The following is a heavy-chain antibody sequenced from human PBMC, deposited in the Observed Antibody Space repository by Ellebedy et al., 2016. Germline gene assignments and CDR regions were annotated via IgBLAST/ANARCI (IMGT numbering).Heavy chain of an antibody. CDR3: ARGSTIKGFDY. Sequence: GESLKISCAASGFTFSSYSMNWVRQAPEKGLEWVSSISSSSSYIYYADSVKGRFTISRDNAKNSLYLQMNSLRAEDTAVYYCARGSTIKGFDYWGQGTLVTVSS. CDR1: GFTFSSYS. V-gene: IGHV3-21*01. J-gene: IGHJ4*02. CDR2: ISSSSSYI. D-gene: IGHD5-12*01.